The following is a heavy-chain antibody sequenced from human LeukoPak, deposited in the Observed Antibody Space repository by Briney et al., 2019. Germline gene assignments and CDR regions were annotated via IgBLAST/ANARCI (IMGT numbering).Heavy chain of an antibody. Sequence: AGRSLRLSCAASGFTFSSYGMHWVRQAPRKGLEWVSVVSGSGSSTDYADSVKGRFTISRDNSKNTLYLQMSSLSAEDTAVYYCAKMNVLTGYYTPSFDFWGQGTLVTVSS. CDR1: GFTFSSYG. CDR3: AKMNVLTGYYTPSFDF. D-gene: IGHD3-9*01. CDR2: VSGSGSST. J-gene: IGHJ4*02. V-gene: IGHV3-23*01.